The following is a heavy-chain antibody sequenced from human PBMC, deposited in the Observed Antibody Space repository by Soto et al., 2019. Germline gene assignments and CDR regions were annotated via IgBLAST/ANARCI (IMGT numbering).Heavy chain of an antibody. CDR3: AKGDFFGRSYRYTDAFDI. D-gene: IGHD3-16*02. CDR2: ISVSGGST. CDR1: GFTFSSYA. V-gene: IGHV3-23*01. J-gene: IGHJ3*02. Sequence: GGSLRLSCAASGFTFSSYAISWVRQAPGKGLEWVSAISVSGGSTYYADSVKGRFTISRDNSKNTLYLQMNSLRAEDTAVYYCAKGDFFGRSYRYTDAFDIWGQGTMVTVSS.